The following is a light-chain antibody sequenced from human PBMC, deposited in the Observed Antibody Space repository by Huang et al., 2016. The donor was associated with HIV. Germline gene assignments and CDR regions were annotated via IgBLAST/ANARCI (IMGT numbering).Light chain of an antibody. V-gene: IGKV1-5*03. CDR2: KTS. CDR3: QQYETYSRT. CDR1: QSVYTY. J-gene: IGKJ1*01. Sequence: DIRMTQSPSTLSASVGDRVTITCRASQSVYTYLAWYQQKPGEAPNLLIYKTSTLESGVTSRFSGSGSGTEFTLIISSLQAEDSATYYCQQYETYSRTFGQGTKVEIK.